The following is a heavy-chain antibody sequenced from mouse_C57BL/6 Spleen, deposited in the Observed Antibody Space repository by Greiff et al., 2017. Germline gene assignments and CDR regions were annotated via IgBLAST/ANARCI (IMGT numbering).Heavy chain of an antibody. CDR2: IYYSGTI. CDR1: GISITTGNYR. J-gene: IGHJ2*01. Sequence: EVKLLESGPGLVKPSQTVFLTCTVTGISITTGNYRWSWIRQFPGNKLEWIGDIYYSGTITYNPSLTSRTPITRDTPKNQFFLEMNSLTAEDTATYYCARDDYSRPFDYWGQGTTLTVSS. V-gene: IGHV3-5*01. CDR3: ARDDYSRPFDY. D-gene: IGHD2-5*01.